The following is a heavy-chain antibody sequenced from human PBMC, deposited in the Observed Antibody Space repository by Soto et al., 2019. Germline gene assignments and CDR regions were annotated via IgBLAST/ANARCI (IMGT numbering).Heavy chain of an antibody. CDR3: ARQLWFGDYDWFDP. D-gene: IGHD3-10*01. CDR1: CYTFTSYG. J-gene: IGHJ5*02. CDR2: MNPNSGNT. Sequence: ASVMVSCTSSCYTFTSYGINWVRQATGQGLEWMGWMNPNSGNTGYAQKFQGRVTMTRNTSISTAYMELSSLRSEDTAVYYCARQLWFGDYDWFDPWGHGTLVTVSS. V-gene: IGHV1-8*02.